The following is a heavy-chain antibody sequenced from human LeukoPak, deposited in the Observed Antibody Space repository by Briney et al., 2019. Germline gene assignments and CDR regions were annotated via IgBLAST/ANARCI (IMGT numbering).Heavy chain of an antibody. CDR2: IYTSGST. J-gene: IGHJ3*02. V-gene: IGHV4-4*09. D-gene: IGHD5-24*01. Sequence: PSETLSLTCTVSGGSISSYYWSWIRQPPGKGLEWIGYIYTSGSTNYNPSLKSRVTISVDTSKNQFSLKLSSVTAADTAVCYCARHRDDYDAFDIWGQGTMVTVSS. CDR3: ARHRDDYDAFDI. CDR1: GGSISSYY.